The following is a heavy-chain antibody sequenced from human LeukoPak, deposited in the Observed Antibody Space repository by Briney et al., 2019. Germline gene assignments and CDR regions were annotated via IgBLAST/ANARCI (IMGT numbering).Heavy chain of an antibody. J-gene: IGHJ4*02. D-gene: IGHD3-22*01. CDR2: IIPIFGTA. Sequence: SVKVSCKASGGTFSIYAISWVRQAPGQGLEWMGGIIPIFGTANYAQKFQGRVTITTDESTSTAYMELSSLRSEDTAVYYCARAYYYDSSGYLRYFDYWGQGTLVTVSS. V-gene: IGHV1-69*05. CDR1: GGTFSIYA. CDR3: ARAYYYDSSGYLRYFDY.